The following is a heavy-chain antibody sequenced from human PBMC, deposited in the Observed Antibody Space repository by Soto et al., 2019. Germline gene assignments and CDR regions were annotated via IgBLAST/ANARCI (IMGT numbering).Heavy chain of an antibody. CDR3: ARDKASWSGYYMDYYYYVDV. CDR2: ISSSSSTI. Sequence: PGGSLRLSCAASGFTFSSYSMNWVRQAPGKGLEWVSYISSSSSTIYYADSVKGRFTISRDNAKNSLYLQMNSLRAEDTAVYYCARDKASWSGYYMDYYYYVDVWGKGTTVTVSS. J-gene: IGHJ6*03. CDR1: GFTFSSYS. D-gene: IGHD3-3*01. V-gene: IGHV3-48*01.